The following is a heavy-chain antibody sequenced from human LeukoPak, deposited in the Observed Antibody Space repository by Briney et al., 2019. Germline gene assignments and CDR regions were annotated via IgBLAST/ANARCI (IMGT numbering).Heavy chain of an antibody. J-gene: IGHJ4*02. CDR2: IYYSGNT. Sequence: SETLSLTCTVSGGSISSGDYYWSWIRQSPGKGLEWIGYIYYSGNTYYNPSLKSRVTISVDMSNNQFSLKLSSVTAADTAVYYCARFRGGFDYWGQGTLVTVSS. CDR3: ARFRGGFDY. CDR1: GGSISSGDYY. D-gene: IGHD3-10*01. V-gene: IGHV4-30-4*01.